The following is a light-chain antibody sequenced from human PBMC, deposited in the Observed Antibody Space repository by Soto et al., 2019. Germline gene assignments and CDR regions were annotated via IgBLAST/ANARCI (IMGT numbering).Light chain of an antibody. CDR1: PSVSSY. CDR3: QQRSNWPPIT. CDR2: DAS. J-gene: IGKJ5*01. Sequence: ELVLTQSPATLSLSPGERATLSCRASPSVSSYLAWYQQKPGQAPRLLIYDASNRATGIPARFSGSGSVTDFTLTISSLEPEDFAVYYCQQRSNWPPITFGQGTRLEIK. V-gene: IGKV3-11*01.